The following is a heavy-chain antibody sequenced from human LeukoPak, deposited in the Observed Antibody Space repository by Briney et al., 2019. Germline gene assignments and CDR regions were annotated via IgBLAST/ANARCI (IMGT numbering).Heavy chain of an antibody. CDR2: IYYSGST. V-gene: IGHV4-39*01. Sequence: SETLSLTCTVSGGSISSSSYYWGWIRQPPGKGLEWIGSIYYSGSTYYNRSLKSRVTISVDTSKNQFSLKLSSVTAADTAVYYCARHASDYGDLIGFDPWGQGTLVTVSS. D-gene: IGHD4-17*01. J-gene: IGHJ5*02. CDR3: ARHASDYGDLIGFDP. CDR1: GGSISSSSYY.